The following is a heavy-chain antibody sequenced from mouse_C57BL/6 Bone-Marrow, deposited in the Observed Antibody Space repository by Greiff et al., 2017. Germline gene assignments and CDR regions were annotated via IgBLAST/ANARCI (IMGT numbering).Heavy chain of an antibody. CDR3: ARGVYWYFDV. Sequence: VQLQESGAELMKPGASVKLSCKATGYTFTGYWIEWVKQRPGHGLEWIGERLPGSGSTNYNEKFKGKATFTADTSSHTAYLQLSSLTTEDSASYYCARGVYWYFDVWGTGTTVTVSS. CDR1: GYTFTGYW. J-gene: IGHJ1*03. CDR2: RLPGSGST. V-gene: IGHV1-9*01.